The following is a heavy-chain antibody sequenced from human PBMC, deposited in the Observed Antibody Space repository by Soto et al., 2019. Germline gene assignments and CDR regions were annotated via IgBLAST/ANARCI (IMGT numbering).Heavy chain of an antibody. D-gene: IGHD5-18*01. CDR2: INHSGSA. CDR3: ARGNLRGYSYVGATQMGVSFDI. CDR1: GGSFSGYY. V-gene: IGHV4-34*01. Sequence: SETLSLTCAVYGGSFSGYYWSWIRQPPGKGLEWIGEINHSGSANYNPSLKGRVTISVDTSKNQFSLKLSSVTAADTAVYYCARGNLRGYSYVGATQMGVSFDIWGQGTMVTVSS. J-gene: IGHJ3*02.